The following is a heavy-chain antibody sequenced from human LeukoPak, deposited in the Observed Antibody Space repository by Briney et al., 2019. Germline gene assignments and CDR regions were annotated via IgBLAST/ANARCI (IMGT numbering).Heavy chain of an antibody. CDR2: MNPNCGNT. V-gene: IGHV1-8*01. D-gene: IGHD3/OR15-3a*01. Sequence: ASVKVSCKASGYTFTSYDINWVRQATGQGLEWMGWMNPNCGNTGYAQKFQGRVTMTRNTSISTAYMELSSLRSEDTAVYYCARGKRTIFGLGISYYFDYWGQGTLVTVSS. CDR3: ARGKRTIFGLGISYYFDY. CDR1: GYTFTSYD. J-gene: IGHJ4*02.